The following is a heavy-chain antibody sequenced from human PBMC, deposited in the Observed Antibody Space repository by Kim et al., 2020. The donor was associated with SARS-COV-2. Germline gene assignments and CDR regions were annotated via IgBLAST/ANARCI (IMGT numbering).Heavy chain of an antibody. CDR3: ARPVRGYFDY. J-gene: IGHJ4*02. Sequence: STYYNPSLKSRVTISVDTSKNQFSLKLSSVTAADTAVYYCARPVRGYFDYWGQGTLVTVSS. V-gene: IGHV4-39*01. CDR2: ST. D-gene: IGHD4-17*01.